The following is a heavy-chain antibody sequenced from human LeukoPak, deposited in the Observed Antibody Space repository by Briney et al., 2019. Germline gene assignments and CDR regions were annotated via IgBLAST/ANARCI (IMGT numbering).Heavy chain of an antibody. CDR3: AKDSSGYSDY. CDR1: GFTFSSYG. D-gene: IGHD3-22*01. CDR2: ISYDGSNK. J-gene: IGHJ4*02. V-gene: IGHV3-30*18. Sequence: GGSLRLSCAAPGFTFSSYGMHWVRQAPGKGLEWVAVISYDGSNKYYADSVKGRFTISRDNSKNTLYLQMNSLRAEDTAVYYCAKDSSGYSDYWGQGTLVTVSS.